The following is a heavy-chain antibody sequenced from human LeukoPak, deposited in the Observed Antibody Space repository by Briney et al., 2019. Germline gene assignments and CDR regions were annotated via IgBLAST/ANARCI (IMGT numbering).Heavy chain of an antibody. J-gene: IGHJ4*02. CDR3: ARGGGNWNYVRMRAPIDY. CDR2: ISYDGSYK. Sequence: PGRSLRLSCAASGFTFNRYAMHWVRQAPGKGPEWVAVISYDGSYKYYADSVKGRSTISRDNSKNTLYLQMNSLTAEDTAVYYCARGGGNWNYVRMRAPIDYWGQGTLVTVSS. D-gene: IGHD1-7*01. V-gene: IGHV3-30*04. CDR1: GFTFNRYA.